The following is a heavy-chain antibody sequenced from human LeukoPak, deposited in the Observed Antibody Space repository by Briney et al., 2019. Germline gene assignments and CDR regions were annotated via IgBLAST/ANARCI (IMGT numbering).Heavy chain of an antibody. D-gene: IGHD3-22*01. V-gene: IGHV3-74*01. Sequence: PGGSLRLSCAASGFTFSSHWTHWVRQAPGKGLVWVSRLNTDGSSTVYADSVKGRFTISRDNAKNTLYLQMYSLRAEDTAVYYCARGYYDSNDSNRSNWFDPWGQGTLVTVSS. CDR1: GFTFSSHW. CDR3: ARGYYDSNDSNRSNWFDP. CDR2: LNTDGSST. J-gene: IGHJ5*02.